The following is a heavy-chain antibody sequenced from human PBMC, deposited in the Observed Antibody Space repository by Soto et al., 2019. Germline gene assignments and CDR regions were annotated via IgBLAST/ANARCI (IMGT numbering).Heavy chain of an antibody. CDR2: IYSGGST. CDR1: GFTVSSNY. CDR3: ARLPYYYYGMDV. V-gene: IGHV3-53*01. Sequence: GGSLRLSCAASGFTVSSNYMSWVRQAPGKGLEWVSVIYSGGSTYYADSVKGRSTISRDNSKNTLYLQMNSLRAEDTAVYYCARLPYYYYGMDVWGQGTTVTVSS. J-gene: IGHJ6*02.